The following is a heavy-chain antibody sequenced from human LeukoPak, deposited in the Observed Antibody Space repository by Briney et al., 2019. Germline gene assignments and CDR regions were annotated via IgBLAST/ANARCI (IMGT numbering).Heavy chain of an antibody. Sequence: PGGSLRLSCAASGFTFDDYAMHWVRRAPGKGLEWVSGISWNSGSIGYADSVRGRFTISRDNAKNSLYLQMNSLRAEDTALYYCAKDKATMIVGSFDYWGQGTLVTVSS. CDR1: GFTFDDYA. D-gene: IGHD3-22*01. CDR2: ISWNSGSI. J-gene: IGHJ4*02. CDR3: AKDKATMIVGSFDY. V-gene: IGHV3-9*01.